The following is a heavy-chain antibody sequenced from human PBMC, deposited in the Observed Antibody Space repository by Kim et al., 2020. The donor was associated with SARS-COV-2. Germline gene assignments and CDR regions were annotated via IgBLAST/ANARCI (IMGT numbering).Heavy chain of an antibody. Sequence: GGSLRLSCAGSGFTFRNHEMNWVRLAPGKGLEWISYISNRGPTTYYADAVKGRFTISRANAKNSMYLQMNSLRAEDTAIYYCATYLAVALDYWGQGTLVTVSS. V-gene: IGHV3-48*03. CDR2: ISNRGPTT. CDR3: ATYLAVALDY. CDR1: GFTFRNHE. J-gene: IGHJ4*02. D-gene: IGHD6-19*01.